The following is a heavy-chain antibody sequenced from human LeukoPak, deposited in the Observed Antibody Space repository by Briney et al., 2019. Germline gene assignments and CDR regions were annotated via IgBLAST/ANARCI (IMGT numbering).Heavy chain of an antibody. CDR1: GGTFSSYA. J-gene: IGHJ4*02. CDR3: ARDGSGDGLDY. CDR2: IIPIFGIA. D-gene: IGHD5-24*01. V-gene: IGHV1-69*04. Sequence: GASVKVSCKASGGTFSSYAIGWVRQAPGQGLEWMGRIIPIFGIANYAQKFQGRVTITADKSTSTAYMELSSLRSEDTAVYYCARDGSGDGLDYWGQGTLVTVSS.